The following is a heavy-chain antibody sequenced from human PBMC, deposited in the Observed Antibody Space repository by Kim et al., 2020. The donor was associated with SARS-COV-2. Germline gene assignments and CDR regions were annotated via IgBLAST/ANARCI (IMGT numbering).Heavy chain of an antibody. V-gene: IGHV4-30-2*05. J-gene: IGHJ4*02. Sequence: NPALTSRVTIAIDTSKNQFSPELSSVTAAETAVYYCARGPPVGGGDCYSHWGQGTLVTVSS. CDR3: ARGPPVGGGDCYSH. D-gene: IGHD2-21*02.